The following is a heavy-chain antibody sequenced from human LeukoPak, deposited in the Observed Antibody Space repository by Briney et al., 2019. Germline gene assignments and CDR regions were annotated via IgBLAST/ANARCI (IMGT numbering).Heavy chain of an antibody. CDR1: GGSISSYY. CDR3: ARNYDSSGYYDY. CDR2: IYHSGST. V-gene: IGHV4-59*01. D-gene: IGHD3-22*01. Sequence: SETLSLTCTVSGGSISSYYWSWIRQPPGKGLEWIGYIYHSGSTNYNPSLKSRVTISVDKSKNQFSLKLSSVTAADTAVYYCARNYDSSGYYDYWGQGTLVTVSS. J-gene: IGHJ4*02.